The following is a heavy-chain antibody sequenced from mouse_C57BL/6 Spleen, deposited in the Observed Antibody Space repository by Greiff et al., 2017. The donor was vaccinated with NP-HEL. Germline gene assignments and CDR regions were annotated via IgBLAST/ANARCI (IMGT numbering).Heavy chain of an antibody. D-gene: IGHD3-1*01. V-gene: IGHV1-52*01. CDR3: ARSGDRGGYFDY. CDR2: IDPSDSET. CDR1: GYTFTSYW. Sequence: QVQLQQSGAELVRPGSSVKLSCKASGYTFTSYWMHWVKQRPIQGLEWIGNIDPSDSETHYNQKFKDKATLTVDKSSSTAYMQLSSLTSEDSAVYYCARSGDRGGYFDYWGQGTTLTVSS. J-gene: IGHJ2*01.